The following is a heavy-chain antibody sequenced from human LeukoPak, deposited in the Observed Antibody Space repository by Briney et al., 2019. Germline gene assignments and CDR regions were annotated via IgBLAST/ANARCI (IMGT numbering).Heavy chain of an antibody. D-gene: IGHD6-13*01. Sequence: SETLSLTCTVSGYSISSGYYWGWIRPPPGKGLEWIGSIYHSGSTYYNPSLKSRVTISVHTSKNQFSLKLSSVTAADTAVYYCAREGYSSRGNPRYYFDYWGQGTLVTVSS. J-gene: IGHJ4*02. CDR2: IYHSGST. V-gene: IGHV4-38-2*02. CDR3: AREGYSSRGNPRYYFDY. CDR1: GYSISSGYY.